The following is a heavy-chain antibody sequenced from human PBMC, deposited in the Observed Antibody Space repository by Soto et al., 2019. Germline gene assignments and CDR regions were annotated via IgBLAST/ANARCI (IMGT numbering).Heavy chain of an antibody. J-gene: IGHJ5*02. CDR2: IYYSGST. D-gene: IGHD1-26*01. V-gene: IGHV4-59*08. Sequence: SETLSLTCTVSGGSISSYYWSWIRQPPGKGLEWIGYIYYSGSTNYNPSLKSRVTISVDTSKNQFSLKLSSVTAADTAVYYCARHGKSPVLWFDPWGQGTLVTVSS. CDR1: GGSISSYY. CDR3: ARHGKSPVLWFDP.